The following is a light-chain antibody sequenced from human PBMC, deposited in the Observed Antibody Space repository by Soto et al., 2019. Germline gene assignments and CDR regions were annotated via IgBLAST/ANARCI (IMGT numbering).Light chain of an antibody. Sequence: QPVLTQPPSASVTPGQRGTISCSGSSSNIGSNYVYWYQQLPGTAPKLLIYRNNQRPSGVPDRFSGSKSGTSASLAISGLRSEDEADYYCAAWDDSLSAHYVFGTGTKVTVL. CDR3: AAWDDSLSAHYV. CDR2: RNN. V-gene: IGLV1-47*01. CDR1: SSNIGSNY. J-gene: IGLJ1*01.